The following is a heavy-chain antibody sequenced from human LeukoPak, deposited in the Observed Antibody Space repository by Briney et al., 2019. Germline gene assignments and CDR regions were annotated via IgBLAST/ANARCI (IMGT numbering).Heavy chain of an antibody. J-gene: IGHJ4*02. Sequence: PSETLSLTCTVSGGSISSGGYYWSWIRQHPGKGLEWIGYIYYSGSTYYNPSLKSRVTISVDTSKNQFSLKLSSVTAADTAVYHCARGERRITIFCCGGRPGFDYWGQGTLVTVSS. CDR1: GGSISSGGYY. CDR3: ARGERRITIFCCGGRPGFDY. V-gene: IGHV4-31*03. CDR2: IYYSGST. D-gene: IGHD3-9*01.